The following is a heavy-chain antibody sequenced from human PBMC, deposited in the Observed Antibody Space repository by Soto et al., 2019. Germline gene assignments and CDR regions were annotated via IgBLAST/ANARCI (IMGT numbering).Heavy chain of an antibody. V-gene: IGHV3-23*01. D-gene: IGHD3-10*01. CDR1: GFTFSSYA. CDR3: AQNGGSGTFYAFDY. CDR2: ISGSGSPT. Sequence: GGSLRLSCAASGFTFSSYAMTWVRQAPGRGLEWVSAISGSGSPTYYADSVKGRFTISRDNSKNTLYLHMHSLRAEDTAVYFCAQNGGSGTFYAFDYWGQGTLVTVSS. J-gene: IGHJ4*02.